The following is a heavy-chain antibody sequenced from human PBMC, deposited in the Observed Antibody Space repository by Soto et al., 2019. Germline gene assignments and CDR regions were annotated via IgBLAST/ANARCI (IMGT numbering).Heavy chain of an antibody. CDR2: MNPNSGNT. Sequence: ASVKVSCKASGYTFTSYDINWVRQATGQGLEWMGWMNPNSGNTGYAQKFQGRVTMTRNTSISTAYMELSSLRSEDTAVYYCASRYSSGWYVSYYYYGMDVWGQGTTVTVSS. D-gene: IGHD6-19*01. V-gene: IGHV1-8*01. CDR1: GYTFTSYD. J-gene: IGHJ6*02. CDR3: ASRYSSGWYVSYYYYGMDV.